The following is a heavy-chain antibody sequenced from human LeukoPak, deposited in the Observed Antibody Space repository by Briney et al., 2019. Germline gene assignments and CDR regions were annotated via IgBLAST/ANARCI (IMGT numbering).Heavy chain of an antibody. V-gene: IGHV5-51*01. Sequence: PWESLKISCEGSGYSFTSYWIGWVRQMPGKGLAWMAIIYPGDSDTRYSPSFQGQVTISADKSINTAYLQWSSLKASDTAMYYCARRVVNNRNWYFDLWGRGTLVTVSS. CDR3: ARRVVNNRNWYFDL. CDR2: IYPGDSDT. J-gene: IGHJ2*01. CDR1: GYSFTSYW. D-gene: IGHD4-23*01.